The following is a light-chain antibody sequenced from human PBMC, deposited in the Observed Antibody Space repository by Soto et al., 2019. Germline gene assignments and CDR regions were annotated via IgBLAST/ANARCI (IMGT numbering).Light chain of an antibody. Sequence: QLTQSPSSLSASVGGRVTIACRASQSISSYLAWYQQKPGKAPKLLIYAASTWQSGVPSRFSGSGSGTDFTLTISSLQPEDFATYYCQQLNSYPCTFGQGTRLEIK. J-gene: IGKJ5*01. V-gene: IGKV1-9*01. CDR1: QSISSY. CDR2: AAS. CDR3: QQLNSYPCT.